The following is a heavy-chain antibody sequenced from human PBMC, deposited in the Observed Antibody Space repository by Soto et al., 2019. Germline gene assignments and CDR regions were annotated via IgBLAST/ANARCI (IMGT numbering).Heavy chain of an antibody. CDR1: GGTFSSYA. Sequence: ASVKVSCKASGGTFSSYAISWVRQAPGQGLEWMGGIIPIFGTANYAQKFQGRVTITADESTSTAYMELSSLRSEDTAVYYCARGGTYEDTAMVRSLARTTEYYYYYYYMDVWGKGTTVTVSS. V-gene: IGHV1-69*13. J-gene: IGHJ6*03. D-gene: IGHD5-18*01. CDR3: ARGGTYEDTAMVRSLARTTEYYYYYYYMDV. CDR2: IIPIFGTA.